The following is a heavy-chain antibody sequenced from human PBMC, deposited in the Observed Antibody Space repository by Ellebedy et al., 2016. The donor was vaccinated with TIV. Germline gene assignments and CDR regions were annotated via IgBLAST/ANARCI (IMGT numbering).Heavy chain of an antibody. V-gene: IGHV4-39*01. CDR2: IYYSGST. Sequence: SETLSLTXTVSGGSISSSSYYWGWIRQPPGKGLEWIGSIYYSGSTYYNPSLKSRVTISVDTSKNQFSLKLSSVTAADTAVYYCARGVEGSSDYWGQGTLVTVSS. CDR1: GGSISSSSYY. D-gene: IGHD6-13*01. J-gene: IGHJ4*02. CDR3: ARGVEGSSDY.